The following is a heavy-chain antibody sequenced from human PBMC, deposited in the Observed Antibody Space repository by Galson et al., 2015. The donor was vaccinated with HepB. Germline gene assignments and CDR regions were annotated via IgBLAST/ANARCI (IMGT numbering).Heavy chain of an antibody. CDR2: IKQDGSEK. J-gene: IGHJ3*01. V-gene: IGHV3-7*03. D-gene: IGHD1/OR15-1a*01. Sequence: SLRLSCAASGFTFSSYWMSWVRQAPGKGLEWVANIKQDGSEKYYVDSVKGRFTISRDNAKNSLYLQMNSLRAEDTAVYYCARLWDSHAETNNDAFDVWGPGTLVTVSS. CDR1: GFTFSSYW. CDR3: ARLWDSHAETNNDAFDV.